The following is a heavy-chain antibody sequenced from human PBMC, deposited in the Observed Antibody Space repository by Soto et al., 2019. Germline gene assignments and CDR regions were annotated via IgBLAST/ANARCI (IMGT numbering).Heavy chain of an antibody. CDR2: INASNGNT. CDR3: AAEPDFWSGDCYGD. Sequence: ASVKVSCKASGYSFTNYGLSWLRQARVQGLEWMGWINASNGNTVYAQKLQGRVTMTTDTSTSTAYMELSGLRSEDTAVYYCAAEPDFWSGDCYGDWGQG. V-gene: IGHV1-18*01. J-gene: IGHJ1*01. D-gene: IGHD3-3*01. CDR1: GYSFTNYG.